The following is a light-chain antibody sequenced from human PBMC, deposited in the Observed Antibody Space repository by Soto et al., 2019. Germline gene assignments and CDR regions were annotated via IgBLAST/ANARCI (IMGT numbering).Light chain of an antibody. J-gene: IGKJ2*01. CDR2: DAS. CDR3: QQRASWPRT. Sequence: EVVLTQSPATLSLSPGERAALSCRASQSVDFSLTWYQQRPGQAPRLLIYDASTRATGIPARFSSSGSGTDFTLTISSLEPEDFAVYYCQQRASWPRTFGQGTKVEIK. V-gene: IGKV3-11*01. CDR1: QSVDFS.